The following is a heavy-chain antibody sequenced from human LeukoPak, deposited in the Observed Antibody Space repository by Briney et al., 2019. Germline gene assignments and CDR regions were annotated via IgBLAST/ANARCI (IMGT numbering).Heavy chain of an antibody. Sequence: GGSLRLSCAASGFTFSTYAMSWVRQAPGKGLEWVSVISGSGGTTYYADSVKGRFTISRDNSKNTLHLEMNSLRAEDTAVYYCAKGRQWPASHYFDYWGQGTLVTVSS. CDR2: ISGSGGTT. D-gene: IGHD6-19*01. J-gene: IGHJ4*02. CDR3: AKGRQWPASHYFDY. V-gene: IGHV3-23*01. CDR1: GFTFSTYA.